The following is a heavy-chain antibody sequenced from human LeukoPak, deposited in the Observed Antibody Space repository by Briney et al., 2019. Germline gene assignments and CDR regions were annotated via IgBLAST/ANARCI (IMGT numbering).Heavy chain of an antibody. J-gene: IGHJ4*02. D-gene: IGHD1-26*01. CDR2: IGTSGDSI. CDR1: GFTFSSYA. V-gene: IGHV3-23*01. CDR3: ARDLVKTFDY. Sequence: GGSLRLSCAVSGFTFSSYAMIWVRQAPGRGLVWVSSIGTSGDSIYYTDSVKGRFTISRDNSKNTLYLQMNSLRAEDTAAYYCARDLVKTFDYWGQGTLVTVSS.